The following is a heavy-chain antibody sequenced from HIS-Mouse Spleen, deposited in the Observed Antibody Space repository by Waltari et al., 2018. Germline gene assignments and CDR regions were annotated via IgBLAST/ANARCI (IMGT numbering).Heavy chain of an antibody. CDR2: IYHSGST. CDR3: ARVGTIFGQGDWFDP. V-gene: IGHV4-38-2*02. D-gene: IGHD3-3*01. CDR1: GYSISSGYY. J-gene: IGHJ5*02. Sequence: QVQLQESGPGLVKPSETLSLTCTVSGYSISSGYYWGWLRHPPGKGLEWIGSIYHSGSTYYNPSLKSRVTISVDTSKNQFSLKLSSVTAADTAVYYCARVGTIFGQGDWFDPWGQGTLVTVSS.